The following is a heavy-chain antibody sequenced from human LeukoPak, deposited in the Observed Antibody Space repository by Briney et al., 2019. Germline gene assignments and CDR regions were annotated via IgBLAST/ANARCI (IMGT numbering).Heavy chain of an antibody. V-gene: IGHV4-59*01. CDR2: IYYSGST. Sequence: SSETLSLTCTVSGGSISSYYWSWIRQPPGEGLEWIGYIYYSGSTNYNPSLKSRVTISVDTSKNQFSLKLSSVTAADTAVYYCARGPLNWFDPWGQGTLVTVSS. CDR3: ARGPLNWFDP. CDR1: GGSISSYY. J-gene: IGHJ5*02.